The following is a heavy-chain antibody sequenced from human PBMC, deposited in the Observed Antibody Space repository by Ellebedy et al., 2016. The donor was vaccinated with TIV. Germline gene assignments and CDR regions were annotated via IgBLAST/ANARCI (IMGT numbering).Heavy chain of an antibody. D-gene: IGHD1-1*01. CDR1: GGTFSSYA. Sequence: AASVKVSCKASGGTFSSYAISWVRQAPGQGLEWMGWINPNSGGTNYAQKFQGRVTMTRDTSISTAYMELSRLRSDDTAVYYCASRPKYNWNDWFDPWGQGTLVTVSS. CDR2: INPNSGGT. V-gene: IGHV1-2*02. J-gene: IGHJ5*02. CDR3: ASRPKYNWNDWFDP.